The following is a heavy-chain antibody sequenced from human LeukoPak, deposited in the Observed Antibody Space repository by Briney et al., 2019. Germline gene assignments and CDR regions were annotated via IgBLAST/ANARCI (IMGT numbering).Heavy chain of an antibody. D-gene: IGHD1-26*01. J-gene: IGHJ5*02. V-gene: IGHV4-59*11. CDR1: GGSITGHY. CDR3: ARDRSYIWFDP. Sequence: SETLSLTCTVSGGSITGHYWSWIRQPPGKGLEWIGYIFYSGSTNYNPSLKSRVTISVDTSKNQFSLKLSSVTAADTAVYYCARDRSYIWFDPWGQGTLVTVSS. CDR2: IFYSGST.